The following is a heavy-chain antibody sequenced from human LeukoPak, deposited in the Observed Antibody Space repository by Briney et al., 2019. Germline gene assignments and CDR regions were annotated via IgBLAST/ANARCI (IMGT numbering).Heavy chain of an antibody. CDR2: ISSSSSYI. CDR1: GFTFSSYS. D-gene: IGHD2-15*01. Sequence: GGSLRLSCAASGFTFSSYSMNWVRQAPGKGLEWVSSISSSSSYIYYADSVKGRFTISRDNAKNSLYLQMNSLRAEDTAVYYCAKDLGGYCSGGSCFPNWFDPWGQGTLVTVSS. J-gene: IGHJ5*02. CDR3: AKDLGGYCSGGSCFPNWFDP. V-gene: IGHV3-21*04.